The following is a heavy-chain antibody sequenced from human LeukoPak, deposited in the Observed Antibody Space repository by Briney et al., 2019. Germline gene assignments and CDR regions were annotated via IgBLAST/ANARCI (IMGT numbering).Heavy chain of an antibody. D-gene: IGHD4-23*01. CDR2: IASDGSST. CDR1: GFSFNSYW. CDR3: ARGRPHGNDY. V-gene: IGHV3-74*01. J-gene: IGHJ4*02. Sequence: GGSLRLSCAASGFSFNSYWMNWVRQAPGKGLVWVSRIASDGSSTTYADSVKGRFSISRDNAKNTLHLQMNSLRVEDTAVYYCARGRPHGNDYWGQGTLVTVSS.